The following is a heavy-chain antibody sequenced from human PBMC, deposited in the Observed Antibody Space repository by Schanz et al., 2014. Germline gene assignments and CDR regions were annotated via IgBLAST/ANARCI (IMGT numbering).Heavy chain of an antibody. V-gene: IGHV1-46*01. CDR3: ARDLTVDTGYVVHYCYYGMDV. CDR2: INPSGGST. Sequence: QVQLVQSGAEVKKPGASVKVSCKASGYTFTSDSMHWVRQAPGQGLEWMGMINPSGGSTTYAQKFQGRVTMTGDTAESTAYMELTSLRSEDTAVYFCARDLTVDTGYVVHYCYYGMDVWGQGTTVTVSS. CDR1: GYTFTSDS. J-gene: IGHJ6*02. D-gene: IGHD5-12*01.